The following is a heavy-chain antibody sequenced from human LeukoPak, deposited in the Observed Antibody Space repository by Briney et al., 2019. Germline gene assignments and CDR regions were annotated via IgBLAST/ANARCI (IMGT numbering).Heavy chain of an antibody. CDR3: ASACSGGSCYDFDY. Sequence: GGSLRLSCAASGFTFNSYAMSWVRQAPGKGLEWVSAISGSGASTYYADAVKGRFTISRDNSKNTLYLQMNSLRAEDTAVYYCASACSGGSCYDFDYWGQGTLVTVSS. CDR1: GFTFNSYA. J-gene: IGHJ4*02. CDR2: ISGSGAST. V-gene: IGHV3-23*01. D-gene: IGHD2-15*01.